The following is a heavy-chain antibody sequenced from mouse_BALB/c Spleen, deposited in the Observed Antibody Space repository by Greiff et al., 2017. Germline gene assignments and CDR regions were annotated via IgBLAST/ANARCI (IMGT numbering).Heavy chain of an antibody. J-gene: IGHJ4*01. V-gene: IGHV2-9*02. CDR3: ARAYYGSSYDGYAMDY. D-gene: IGHD1-1*01. CDR2: IWAGGST. Sequence: VQLQESGSGLVAPSQSLSITCTVSGFSLTSYGVHWVRQPPGKGLEWLGVIWAGGSTNYNSALMSRLSISKDNSKSQVFLKMNSLQTDDTAMYYCARAYYGSSYDGYAMDYWGQGTSVTVSS. CDR1: GFSLTSYG.